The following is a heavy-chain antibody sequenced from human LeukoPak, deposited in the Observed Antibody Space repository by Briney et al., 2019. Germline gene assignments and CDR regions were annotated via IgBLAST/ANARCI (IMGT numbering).Heavy chain of an antibody. CDR2: IYYSGST. J-gene: IGHJ4*02. D-gene: IGHD3-10*01. Sequence: SETLSLTCTVSGGSISSYYWSWIRQPPGKGLEWIGYIYYSGSTNYNPSLKSRVTISVDTSKNQFSLKLSSVTAADTAIYYCARDQDYYGSGSYGPDHWGQGTQVTVSS. V-gene: IGHV4-59*12. CDR1: GGSISSYY. CDR3: ARDQDYYGSGSYGPDH.